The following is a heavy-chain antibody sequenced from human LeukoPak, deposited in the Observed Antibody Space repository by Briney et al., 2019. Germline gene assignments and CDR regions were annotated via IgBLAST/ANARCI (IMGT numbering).Heavy chain of an antibody. CDR2: IYTSGST. CDR3: ALVPWVAAAEV. Sequence: PSETLSLTCTVSGGSISSYYWSWIRQPPGKGLEWIGYIYTSGSTNYNPSLKSRVTISVDTSKNQFSLKLSSVTAADTAVYYCALVPWVAAAEVWGQGTLVTVSS. CDR1: GGSISSYY. V-gene: IGHV4-4*09. D-gene: IGHD6-13*01. J-gene: IGHJ4*02.